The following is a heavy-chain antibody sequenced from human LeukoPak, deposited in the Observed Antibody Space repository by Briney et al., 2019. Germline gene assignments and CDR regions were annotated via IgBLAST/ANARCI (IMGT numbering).Heavy chain of an antibody. CDR3: ASENDAFDI. CDR1: GFTSSIYP. CDR2: IAYDGSYK. J-gene: IGHJ3*02. V-gene: IGHV3-30*04. Sequence: GGSLRFSCAASGFTSSIYPMHWVRQAPGKGLEWVAVIAYDGSYKYYADSVKGRLTISRDNSKSTLYLLMNSLRAEDTAVYYCASENDAFDIWGPGTVVTVSS.